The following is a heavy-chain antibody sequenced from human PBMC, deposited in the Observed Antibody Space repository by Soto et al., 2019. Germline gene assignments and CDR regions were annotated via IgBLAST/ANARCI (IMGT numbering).Heavy chain of an antibody. CDR2: INHSGST. Sequence: SETLSLTCAVYGGSFSGYYWSWIRQPPGKGLEWIGEINHSGSTNYNPSLKSRVTISVDTSKNQFSLKLSSVTAADTAVYYCARVASYSNYYFDYWGQGTLVTVS. CDR1: GGSFSGYY. J-gene: IGHJ4*02. D-gene: IGHD4-4*01. CDR3: ARVASYSNYYFDY. V-gene: IGHV4-34*01.